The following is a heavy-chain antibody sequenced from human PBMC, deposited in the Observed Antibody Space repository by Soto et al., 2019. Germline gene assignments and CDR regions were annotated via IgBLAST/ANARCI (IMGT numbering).Heavy chain of an antibody. J-gene: IGHJ5*01. CDR2: IYYSGST. V-gene: IGHV4-59*12. Sequence: SETLSLTCTVSGGSISSYYWSWIRQPPGKGLEWIGYIYYSGSTYYNPSLKSRVTISVDTSKNQFSLKLSSVTAADTAVYYCARIIDSWGQGTLVTVSS. CDR1: GGSISSYY. CDR3: ARIIDS.